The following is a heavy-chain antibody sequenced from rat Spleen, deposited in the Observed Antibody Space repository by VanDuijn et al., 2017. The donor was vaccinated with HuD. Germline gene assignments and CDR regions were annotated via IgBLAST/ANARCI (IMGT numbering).Heavy chain of an antibody. CDR1: GFTFNNYW. V-gene: IGHV5-31*01. CDR2: ITSSGGST. D-gene: IGHD1-11*01. Sequence: EVQLVESGGGLVQPGRSLKLSCVASGFTFNNYWMTWIRQAPGKGLEWVASITSSGGSTFYPDSVKGRFTISRDNAKSTLYLQMNSLRSEDTATYYCARRGYLSNWYFDFWGPGIMVTVSS. J-gene: IGHJ1*01. CDR3: ARRGYLSNWYFDF.